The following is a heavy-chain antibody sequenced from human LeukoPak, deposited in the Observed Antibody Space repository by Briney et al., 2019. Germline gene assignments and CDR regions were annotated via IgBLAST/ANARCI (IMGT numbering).Heavy chain of an antibody. Sequence: SETLSLTCAVYGGSFSGYYWSWIRQPPGKGLEWIGEINHSGSTNYNPSLKSRVTISVDTSKNQFSLKLSSVTAADTAVYYCARAVAAKIYYYYMDVWGKGTTVTVSS. D-gene: IGHD1-26*01. CDR2: INHSGST. CDR3: ARAVAAKIYYYYMDV. V-gene: IGHV4-34*01. J-gene: IGHJ6*03. CDR1: GGSFSGYY.